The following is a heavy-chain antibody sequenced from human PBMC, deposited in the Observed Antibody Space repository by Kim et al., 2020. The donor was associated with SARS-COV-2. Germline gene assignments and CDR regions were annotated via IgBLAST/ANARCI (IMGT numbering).Heavy chain of an antibody. V-gene: IGHV4-59*01. D-gene: IGHD3-16*01. CDR3: AGVFRGMDV. Sequence: SGCPNYNPSLESQVTISVDTSKKQVSLKLTSVPAADTAVYYCAGVFRGMDVWGQGTTVTVSS. J-gene: IGHJ6*02. CDR2: SGCP.